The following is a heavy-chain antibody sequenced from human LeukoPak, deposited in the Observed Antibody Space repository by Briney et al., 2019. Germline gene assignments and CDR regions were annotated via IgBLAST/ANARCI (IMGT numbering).Heavy chain of an antibody. V-gene: IGHV3-20*01. J-gene: IGHJ4*02. CDR1: GFTFDDYG. D-gene: IGHD6-13*01. CDR3: ARGGSSWYLHYFDY. CDR2: INWNGGST. Sequence: GGSLRLSCAASGFTFDDYGMSWVRQAPGKGLEWVSGINWNGGSTGYADSVKGRFTISRDNAKNSLYLQMNSLRAEDTALYHCARGGSSWYLHYFDYWGQGILVTVSS.